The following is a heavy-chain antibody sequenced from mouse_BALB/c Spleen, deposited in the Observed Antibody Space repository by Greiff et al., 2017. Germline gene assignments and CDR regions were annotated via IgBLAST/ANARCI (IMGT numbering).Heavy chain of an antibody. CDR3: TRWHGNYVEGGYFDY. CDR2: IYPSDSYT. CDR1: GYTFTSYW. J-gene: IGHJ2*01. Sequence: QVQLQQPGAELVRPGASVKLSCKASGYTFTSYWINWVKQRPGQGLEWIGNIYPSDSYTNYNQKFKDKATLTVDKSSSTAYMQLSSPTSEDSAVYYCTRWHGNYVEGGYFDYWGQGTTLTVSS. V-gene: IGHV1-69*02. D-gene: IGHD2-1*01.